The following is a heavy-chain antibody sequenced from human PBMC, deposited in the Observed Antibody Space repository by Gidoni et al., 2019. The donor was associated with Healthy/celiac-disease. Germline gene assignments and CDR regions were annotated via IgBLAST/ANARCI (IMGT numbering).Heavy chain of an antibody. CDR2: IYYSGST. CDR1: CGSISSSSYY. V-gene: IGHV4-39*01. D-gene: IGHD2-15*01. J-gene: IGHJ4*02. Sequence: QLQLQESGPGLVKPSETLSLTCTVSCGSISSSSYYWGWIRQPPGKGLEWLGSIYYSGSTYYNPSIKSRVTISVDTSKNQFSLKLSSVTAADTAVYYCARRRVVVVAATLDFDYWGQGTLVTVSS. CDR3: ARRRVVVVAATLDFDY.